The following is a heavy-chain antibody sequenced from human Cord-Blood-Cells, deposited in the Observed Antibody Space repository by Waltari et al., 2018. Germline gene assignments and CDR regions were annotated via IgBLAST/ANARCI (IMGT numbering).Heavy chain of an antibody. V-gene: IGHV4-34*01. Sequence: QVQLQQWGAGLLKPLETLSLTCAVYGGSFSGYYWSWIRQPPGKGLEWIGEINHSGSTSHNPSLKSRVTISVDTSRSQFALKLSSVTAADTAVYYCAGVAQYYYGSGRFDPWGQGTLVTVSS. CDR1: GGSFSGYY. CDR3: AGVAQYYYGSGRFDP. D-gene: IGHD3-10*01. CDR2: INHSGST. J-gene: IGHJ5*02.